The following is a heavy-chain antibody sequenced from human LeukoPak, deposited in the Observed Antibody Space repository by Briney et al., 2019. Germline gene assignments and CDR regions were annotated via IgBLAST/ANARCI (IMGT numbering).Heavy chain of an antibody. Sequence: PGGSLRLSCAASGFTFDDYGTSSVRQPPGKGLEWVSGISWNSGSIDYADSVKGRFTISRDNAKNSLHLQMNSLRVEDTAFYYCAKDNRRHYTSGPNPDSLHWGQGALVTVSS. CDR3: AKDNRRHYTSGPNPDSLH. V-gene: IGHV3-9*01. CDR1: GFTFDDYG. D-gene: IGHD6-19*01. CDR2: ISWNSGSI. J-gene: IGHJ4*02.